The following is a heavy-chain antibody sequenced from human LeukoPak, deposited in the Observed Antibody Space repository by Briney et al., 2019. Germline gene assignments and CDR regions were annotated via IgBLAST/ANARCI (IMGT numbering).Heavy chain of an antibody. D-gene: IGHD6-19*01. CDR1: GYDFTTYW. CDR3: AKLGAYTSSWYGFVDY. J-gene: IGHJ4*02. V-gene: IGHV5-51*01. CDR2: IHPGDSDT. Sequence: GESLKISCEGSGYDFTTYWIGWVRQMPGKGLEWMGIIHPGDSDTRYSPSFLGQVTISADQSISTAYLQWSSLKASDTAMYYCAKLGAYTSSWYGFVDYWGQGTLITVSS.